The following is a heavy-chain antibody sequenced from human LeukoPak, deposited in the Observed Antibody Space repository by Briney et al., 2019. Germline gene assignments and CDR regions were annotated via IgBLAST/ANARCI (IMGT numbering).Heavy chain of an antibody. D-gene: IGHD5-24*01. CDR2: IVVASGNT. CDR1: GFTFTNSA. V-gene: IGHV1-58*02. J-gene: IGHJ4*02. CDR3: AAAPIEMQQRGFDY. Sequence: SVKVSCKASGFTFTNSAMQWVRQARGQRLEWIGWIVVASGNTKYEQKFQERVTITRDMSTSTAYMELSSLSPEDTAVYYCAAAPIEMQQRGFDYWGQGTLVTVSS.